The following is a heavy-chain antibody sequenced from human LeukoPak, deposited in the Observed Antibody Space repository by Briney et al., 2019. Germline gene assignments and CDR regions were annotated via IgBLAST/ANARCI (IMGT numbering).Heavy chain of an antibody. D-gene: IGHD2-2*01. Sequence: PSETLSLTCAVYGGSFSGSYWSWIRQPPGKGLEWIGEINHSGSTNYNPSLKSRVTISVDTSKNQFSLKLSSVTAADTAVYYCARVGCSSTSCYRYYYYGMDVWGQGTTVTVSS. J-gene: IGHJ6*02. CDR2: INHSGST. CDR1: GGSFSGSY. V-gene: IGHV4-34*01. CDR3: ARVGCSSTSCYRYYYYGMDV.